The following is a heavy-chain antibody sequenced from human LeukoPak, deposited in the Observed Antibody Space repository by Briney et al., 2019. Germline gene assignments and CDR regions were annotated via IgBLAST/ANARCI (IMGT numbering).Heavy chain of an antibody. Sequence: GGSLRLSRTVSGFSLSSYALSWVRRAPGKGLEWVSATSSSDAGKYYADSVRGRFTISRDNSRNTMYLQMNSLRVEDAAVYYCANPPTVTKTRFDPWGQGTLVTVSS. J-gene: IGHJ5*02. V-gene: IGHV3-23*01. CDR1: GFSLSSYA. CDR2: TSSSDAGK. D-gene: IGHD4-17*01. CDR3: ANPPTVTKTRFDP.